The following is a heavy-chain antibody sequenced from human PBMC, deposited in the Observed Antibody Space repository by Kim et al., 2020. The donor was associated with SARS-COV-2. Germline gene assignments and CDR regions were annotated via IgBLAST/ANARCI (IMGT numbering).Heavy chain of an antibody. CDR3: AREVERSAMGYYYYGMDV. V-gene: IGHV4-61*02. CDR2: IYTSGST. CDR1: GGSISSGSYY. D-gene: IGHD1-1*01. J-gene: IGHJ6*02. Sequence: SETLSLTCTVSGGSISSGSYYWSWIRQPAGKGLEWIGRIYTSGSTNYNPSLKSRVTISVDTSKNQFSLKLSSVTAADTAVYYCAREVERSAMGYYYYGMDVWGQGTTVTVSS.